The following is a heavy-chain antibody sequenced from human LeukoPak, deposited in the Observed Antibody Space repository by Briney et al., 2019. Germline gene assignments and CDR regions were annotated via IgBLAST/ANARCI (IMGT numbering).Heavy chain of an antibody. D-gene: IGHD1-26*01. J-gene: IGHJ2*01. Sequence: GGSLRLSCAASGFTFSSYAMSWVRQAPGKGPEWVSAISGSGGSTYYADSVKGRFTISRDNSKNTLYLQMNSLRAEDTAVYYCAKDRTVGASYWYFDLWGRGTLVTVSS. CDR1: GFTFSSYA. CDR2: ISGSGGST. V-gene: IGHV3-23*01. CDR3: AKDRTVGASYWYFDL.